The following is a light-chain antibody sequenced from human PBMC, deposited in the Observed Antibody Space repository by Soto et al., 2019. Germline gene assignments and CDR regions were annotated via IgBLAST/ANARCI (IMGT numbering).Light chain of an antibody. CDR3: QQYDDWLRLT. CDR2: GAS. CDR1: QSVNIY. J-gene: IGKJ4*01. Sequence: EIVMTQSPATLSVSPGERATLSCRASQSVNIYLAWYQQKPGQAPRLLIFGASYRATGSPARCSGSGSGTEFNLTISSLQSEDFAVYFCQQYDDWLRLTFGGGTKVEIK. V-gene: IGKV3D-15*01.